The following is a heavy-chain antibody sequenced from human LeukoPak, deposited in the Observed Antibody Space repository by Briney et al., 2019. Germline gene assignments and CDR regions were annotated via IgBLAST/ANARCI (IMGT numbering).Heavy chain of an antibody. CDR2: ISWNSGTI. Sequence: AGGSLRLSCAGSGFIFNNYAMHWVRQPPGKGLEWVSGISWNSGTIDYADSVRGRFTISRDNAKNSLYLQMNSLRAEDTAVYYCARERYDFWSGYYTDFYYYGMDVWGQGTTVTVSS. CDR1: GFIFNNYA. D-gene: IGHD3-3*01. CDR3: ARERYDFWSGYYTDFYYYGMDV. V-gene: IGHV3-9*01. J-gene: IGHJ6*02.